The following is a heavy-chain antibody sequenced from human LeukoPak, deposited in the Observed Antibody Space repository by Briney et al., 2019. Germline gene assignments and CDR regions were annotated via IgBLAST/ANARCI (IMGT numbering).Heavy chain of an antibody. V-gene: IGHV3-7*01. J-gene: IGHJ4*02. Sequence: GGSLRLSCAAPGFTFSHYSMNWVRQAPGKGLEWVANIKQDGSERYYVDSVKGRFTISRDNAKNSLYLQMNSLRAEDTGVYYCAGSGWQVYLDYWGQGALVTVSS. CDR2: IKQDGSER. CDR3: AGSGWQVYLDY. CDR1: GFTFSHYS. D-gene: IGHD6-19*01.